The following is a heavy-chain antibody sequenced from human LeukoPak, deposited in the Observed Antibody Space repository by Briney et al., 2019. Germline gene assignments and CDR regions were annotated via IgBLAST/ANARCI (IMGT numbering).Heavy chain of an antibody. Sequence: GGSLTLSCAASGFTFSSYGMHWVRQAPGKGLEWVALVSYDESNKFYADSVKGRLTASRDNSKNTLYLQMNSLRAEDTAVYYCVKYEAQAGTVYFDYWGQGTLVTVSS. V-gene: IGHV3-30*18. D-gene: IGHD6-19*01. J-gene: IGHJ4*02. CDR2: VSYDESNK. CDR1: GFTFSSYG. CDR3: VKYEAQAGTVYFDY.